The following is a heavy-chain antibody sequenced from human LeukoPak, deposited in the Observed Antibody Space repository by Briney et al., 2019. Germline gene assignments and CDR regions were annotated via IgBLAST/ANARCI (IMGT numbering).Heavy chain of an antibody. J-gene: IGHJ5*02. V-gene: IGHV3-9*03. CDR1: GFIFDVYA. CDR2: ISWNSDSI. CDR3: AKGPSGSYQRNWLDP. Sequence: GGSLRLSCAASGFIFDVYAMHWVRQAPGKGLEWVSSISWNSDSIGYADSVKGRFTISRDNAKSSLYLQMNSLRADDMALYYCAKGPSGSYQRNWLDPWGQGTLVTVSA. D-gene: IGHD1-26*01.